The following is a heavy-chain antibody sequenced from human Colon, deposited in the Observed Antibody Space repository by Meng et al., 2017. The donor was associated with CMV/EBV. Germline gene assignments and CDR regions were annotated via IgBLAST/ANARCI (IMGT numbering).Heavy chain of an antibody. CDR1: GYTFTGYY. J-gene: IGHJ3*01. CDR3: ARTRVPGYCGSTSCPAAFDV. Sequence: ASVKVSCKASGYTFTGYYMHWVRQAPGQGLEWMGWINPNSGVTNYAQKFQGRVTMTRDTSITTAYMELSRLRSDDTAVYFCARTRVPGYCGSTSCPAAFDVWGQGTMVTVSS. CDR2: INPNSGVT. V-gene: IGHV1-2*02. D-gene: IGHD2-2*01.